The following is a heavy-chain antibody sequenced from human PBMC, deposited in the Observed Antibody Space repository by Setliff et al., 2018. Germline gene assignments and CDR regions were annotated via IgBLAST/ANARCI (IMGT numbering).Heavy chain of an antibody. CDR1: GFTFSSYW. V-gene: IGHV3-74*01. Sequence: GGSLRLSCAASGFTFSSYWMYWVRQDPGKGLVWVSRVNADGSTTTYADSVKGRFTISRDNAKNSLYLQLNSLRADDTAVYYCARDLGEWRLDPWGQGTLVTVSS. D-gene: IGHD3-3*01. CDR2: VNADGSTT. J-gene: IGHJ5*02. CDR3: ARDLGEWRLDP.